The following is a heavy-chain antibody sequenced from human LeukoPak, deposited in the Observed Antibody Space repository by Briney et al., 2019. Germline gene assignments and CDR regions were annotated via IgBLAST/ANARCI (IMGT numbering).Heavy chain of an antibody. J-gene: IGHJ4*02. CDR3: ARDRVGSGWPRPFYFEF. D-gene: IGHD6-19*01. V-gene: IGHV1-2*02. CDR1: GYTFTGYY. CDR2: INPNTGAT. Sequence: ASVKVSCKPSGYTFTGYYLHWVRQAPGQAFEWMGWINPNTGATVYARNFQGRVTMSRDTSISTAYMDVSSLRSDDTAVYYCARDRVGSGWPRPFYFEFWGQGTLVTVSS.